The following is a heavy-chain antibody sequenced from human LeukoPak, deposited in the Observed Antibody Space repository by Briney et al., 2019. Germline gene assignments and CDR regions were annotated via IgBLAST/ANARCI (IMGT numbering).Heavy chain of an antibody. CDR3: ALIWFGELLGVDY. CDR1: GGTFSSYA. CDR2: IIPMLGIA. J-gene: IGHJ4*02. D-gene: IGHD3-10*01. Sequence: SVKVSCKASGGTFSSYAISWVRQAPGQGLEWMGRIIPMLGIANYAQRFQGRVTITADKSTSTAYMELSSLRSEDTAVYYCALIWFGELLGVDYWGQGTLVTVSS. V-gene: IGHV1-69*04.